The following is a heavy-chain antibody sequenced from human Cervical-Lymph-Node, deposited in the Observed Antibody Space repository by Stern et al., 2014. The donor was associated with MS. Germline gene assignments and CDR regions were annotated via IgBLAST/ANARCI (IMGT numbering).Heavy chain of an antibody. CDR1: GNTFTSYQ. D-gene: IGHD6-19*01. CDR2: INPSGGST. J-gene: IGHJ6*02. Sequence: QVQLVQSGAEVKTPGASVKVSCKASGNTFTSYQMHWVRQIPGQGLEWMGIINPSGGSTSYAKKFQGRVTMTRDTSQSTVYMELSSLRSEDTAVYYCAREVAGHRLGMMDVWGQGTTVTVSS. CDR3: AREVAGHRLGMMDV. V-gene: IGHV1-46*01.